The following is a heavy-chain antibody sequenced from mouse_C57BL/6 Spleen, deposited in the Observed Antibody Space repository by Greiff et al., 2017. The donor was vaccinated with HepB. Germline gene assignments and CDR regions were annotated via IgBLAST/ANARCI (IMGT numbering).Heavy chain of an antibody. CDR2: IYPRSGNT. Sequence: QVQLQQSGAELARPGASVKLSCKASGYTFTSYGISWVKQRTGQGLEWIGEIYPRSGNTYYNEKFKGKATLTADKSSSTAYMELRSLTSEDSAVYFCAIDSSGYVNYFDYWGQGTTLTVSS. V-gene: IGHV1-81*01. CDR3: AIDSSGYVNYFDY. CDR1: GYTFTSYG. D-gene: IGHD3-2*02. J-gene: IGHJ2*01.